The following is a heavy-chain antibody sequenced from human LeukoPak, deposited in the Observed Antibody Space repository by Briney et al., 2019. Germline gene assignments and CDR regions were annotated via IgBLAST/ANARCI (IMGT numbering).Heavy chain of an antibody. J-gene: IGHJ4*02. CDR1: GFTFNSYG. CDR2: ISGGGDYI. V-gene: IGHV3-23*01. D-gene: IGHD1-26*01. CDR3: AKEHLTVGPSYLEY. Sequence: GGSLRLSCAVSGFTFNSYGMTWVRQAPGKGLEWVSAISGGGDYIYYADSVKGRFTISRDNSKNTLYLQMNSLRAEDTAVYYCAKEHLTVGPSYLEYWGQRTLVTVSS.